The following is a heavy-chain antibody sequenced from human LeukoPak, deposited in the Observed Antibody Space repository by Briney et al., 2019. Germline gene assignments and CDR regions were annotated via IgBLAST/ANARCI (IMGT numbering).Heavy chain of an antibody. CDR2: IYISGST. CDR1: GFSVSSNY. CDR3: ARGQGS. J-gene: IGHJ5*02. V-gene: IGHV3-66*01. Sequence: PGGSLRLSCAASGFSVSSNYMTWVRQAPGKGLEWVSVIYISGSTYYADSVKGRFTISRDNSKNTLYLQLNSLRAEDTAVYYCARGQGSWGQGTLVTVSS.